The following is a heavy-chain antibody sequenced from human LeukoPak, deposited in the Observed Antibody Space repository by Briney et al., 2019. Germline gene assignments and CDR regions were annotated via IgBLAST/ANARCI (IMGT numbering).Heavy chain of an antibody. CDR1: EFTFSSYA. D-gene: IGHD3-16*02. J-gene: IGHJ4*02. Sequence: PGGSLRLSCAASEFTFSSYAMSWVRQAPGKGLEWVSAISGSGGSTYYADSVKGRFTISRDNSKNTLYLQMNSLRAEDTAVYYCAKGGGTFGGVIAGIDYWGQGTLVTVSS. CDR3: AKGGGTFGGVIAGIDY. CDR2: ISGSGGST. V-gene: IGHV3-23*01.